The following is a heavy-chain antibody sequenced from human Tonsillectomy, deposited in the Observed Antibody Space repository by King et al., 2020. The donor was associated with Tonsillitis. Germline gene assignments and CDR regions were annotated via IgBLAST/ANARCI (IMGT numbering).Heavy chain of an antibody. V-gene: IGHV3-23*04. CDR3: AKVRDFWGGYYFGWFDL. CDR1: GFTYRSYA. CDR2: ISPGGGTT. Sequence: QLVQSGGGLEQRGGSLRLSCAGSGFTYRSYAMTWVRQAPGKGLEWVSSISPGGGTTFYADSLKGRFTISRDNSKATLYLQLNSLRDEASAVYYCAKVRDFWGGYYFGWFDLWGQGTPVTVSS. D-gene: IGHD3-3*01. J-gene: IGHJ5*02.